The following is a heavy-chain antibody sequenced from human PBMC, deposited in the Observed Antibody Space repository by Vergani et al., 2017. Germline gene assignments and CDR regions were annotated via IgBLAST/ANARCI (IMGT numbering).Heavy chain of an antibody. CDR1: GYSFTSYW. V-gene: IGHV5-51*01. J-gene: IGHJ6*02. CDR3: ARQMQWLPRGADYYYYGMDV. CDR2: IYPGDSDT. Sequence: EVQLVQSGAEVKKPGESLKISCKGSGYSFTSYWIGWVRQMPGKGLEWMGIIYPGDSDTRYSPSFQGQVTISADKSISTAYLQWSSLKASDTAMYYCARQMQWLPRGADYYYYGMDVWGQGTTVTVSS. D-gene: IGHD6-19*01.